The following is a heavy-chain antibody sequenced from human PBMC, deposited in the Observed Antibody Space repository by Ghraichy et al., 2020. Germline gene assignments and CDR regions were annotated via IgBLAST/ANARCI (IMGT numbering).Heavy chain of an antibody. CDR3: AKDQHKDGMDV. CDR1: GFTFSSYW. Sequence: GGSLRLSCAASGFTFSSYWMHWVRQAPGKGLEWVAVISYDGSNKYYADSVKGRFTISRDNSKNTLYLQMSSLRGEDTAVYYCAKDQHKDGMDVWGQGTTVTVSS. J-gene: IGHJ6*02. CDR2: ISYDGSNK. V-gene: IGHV3-30*18.